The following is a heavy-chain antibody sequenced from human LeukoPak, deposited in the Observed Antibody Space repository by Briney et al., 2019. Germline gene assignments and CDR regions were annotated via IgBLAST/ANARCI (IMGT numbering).Heavy chain of an antibody. CDR2: ISWDGGST. Sequence: GGSLRLSCAASGFTFDDYAMHWVRQAPRKGLEWVSLISWDGGSTYYADSVKGRFTISRDNSKNSLYLQMNSLRAEDTALYYCAKGSLPTGYYYYMDVWGKGTTVTVSS. V-gene: IGHV3-43D*03. J-gene: IGHJ6*03. D-gene: IGHD1-1*01. CDR3: AKGSLPTGYYYYMDV. CDR1: GFTFDDYA.